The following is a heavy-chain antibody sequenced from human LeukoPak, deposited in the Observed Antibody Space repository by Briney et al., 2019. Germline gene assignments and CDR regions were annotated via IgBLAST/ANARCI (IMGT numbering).Heavy chain of an antibody. CDR3: ARVSNYALYYFDS. D-gene: IGHD4-11*01. CDR2: IYYSGTT. Sequence: KPSEPLSLTCSVSGGSISSGGYYWSWIRQHPGKGLEWIGYIYYSGTTYYSPSLKSRLTISLDTSKNQFSLKLNSMTAADTAVYYCARVSNYALYYFDSWGQGTLVTVSS. J-gene: IGHJ4*02. V-gene: IGHV4-31*03. CDR1: GGSISSGGYY.